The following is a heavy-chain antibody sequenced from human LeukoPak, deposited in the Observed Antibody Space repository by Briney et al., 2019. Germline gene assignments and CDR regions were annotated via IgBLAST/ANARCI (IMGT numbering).Heavy chain of an antibody. CDR3: GRDALVGYFSYYYMDV. V-gene: IGHV4-59*11. CDR1: GGSLSSHY. J-gene: IGHJ6*03. Sequence: SETLSLTCTVSGGSLSSHYWTWVRQSPGKGLEWIGDISNSGSTNYNPSLKSRVTISIDTSKNQFSLKLRSVTAADTAVYYCGRDALVGYFSYYYMDVWGKGTTVTVSS. D-gene: IGHD2-15*01. CDR2: ISNSGST.